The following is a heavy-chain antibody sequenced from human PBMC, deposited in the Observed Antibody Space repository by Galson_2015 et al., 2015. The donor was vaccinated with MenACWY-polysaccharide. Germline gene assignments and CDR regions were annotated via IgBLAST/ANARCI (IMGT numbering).Heavy chain of an antibody. D-gene: IGHD2-21*02. V-gene: IGHV1-69*10. CDR1: GGSLSSYS. CDR3: ARVDCSGGHCCVAY. Sequence: SVKVSCKASGGSLSSYSIGWVRQAPGQGLEWMGRIIPFATMENYAQKFQGRVTISADTSINTAYMQLTSLTSDDTAVYFCARVDCSGGHCCVAYWGQGTLVTVSS. CDR2: IIPFATME. J-gene: IGHJ4*02.